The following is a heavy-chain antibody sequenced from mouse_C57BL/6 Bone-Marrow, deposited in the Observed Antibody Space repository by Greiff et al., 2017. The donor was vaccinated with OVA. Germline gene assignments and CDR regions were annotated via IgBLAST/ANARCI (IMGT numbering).Heavy chain of an antibody. J-gene: IGHJ4*01. CDR2: IDPETGGT. Sequence: QVQLQQSGAELVRPGASVTLSCKASGYTFTDYEMHWVKQTPVHGLEWIGAIDPETGGTAYNQKFKGKAILTADKSSRTAYMKLRSLTSEDSAVYYCTTGYSNYYAMDYWGQGTSVTVSS. CDR3: TTGYSNYYAMDY. D-gene: IGHD3-2*02. CDR1: GYTFTDYE. V-gene: IGHV1-15*01.